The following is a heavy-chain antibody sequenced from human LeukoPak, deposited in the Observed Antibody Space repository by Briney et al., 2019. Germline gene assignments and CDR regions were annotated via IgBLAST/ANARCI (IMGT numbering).Heavy chain of an antibody. CDR3: AKTPSLWWFDP. CDR1: GFTFNTYA. D-gene: IGHD3-16*02. V-gene: IGHV3-23*01. J-gene: IGHJ5*02. CDR2: ISGSGGSP. Sequence: GGSLRLSCAASGFTFNTYAMSWVRQAPGKGLEWVSSISGSGGSPYYADSVKGRFTISRDNSNNTLYLQINSLRAEDTAVYYCAKTPSLWWFDPWGQGTLVTVSS.